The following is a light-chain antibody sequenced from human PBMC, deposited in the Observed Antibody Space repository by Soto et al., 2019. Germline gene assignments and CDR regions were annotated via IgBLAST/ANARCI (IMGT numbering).Light chain of an antibody. Sequence: EVVLTQSPGTLSLSPGERVTLSCRASQSVASSYLAWYQQKPGRAPRLLFYSASSRATGIPDRCSGSGSGTDFTLTISRLEPEDFAVYYCHHFGSLPETFGQGTTVQ. V-gene: IGKV3-20*01. CDR1: QSVASSY. CDR2: SAS. CDR3: HHFGSLPET. J-gene: IGKJ1*01.